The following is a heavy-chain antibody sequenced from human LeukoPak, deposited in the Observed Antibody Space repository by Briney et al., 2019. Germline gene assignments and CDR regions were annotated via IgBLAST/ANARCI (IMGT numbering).Heavy chain of an antibody. Sequence: GGSLRLSCAASGFTFSSYGMSWVRQAPGKGLEWVSAIRGSGGDTYYVDSVKGRFTISRDNSKNTLHLQMNSLISEDTAAYYCSKFTHRCGSAGSGHPFDGWGQASLVTVS. CDR2: IRGSGGDT. J-gene: IGHJ4*02. D-gene: IGHD2-15*01. CDR1: GFTFSSYG. V-gene: IGHV3-23*01. CDR3: SKFTHRCGSAGSGHPFDG.